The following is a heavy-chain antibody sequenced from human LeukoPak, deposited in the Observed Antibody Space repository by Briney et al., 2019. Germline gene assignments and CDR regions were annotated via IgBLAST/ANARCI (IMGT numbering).Heavy chain of an antibody. CDR3: ARGPIAVAGTWGAFDI. D-gene: IGHD6-19*01. J-gene: IGHJ3*02. Sequence: PSETLSLTCTVSGGSISSYYWSWLRQPPGKGLEWIGYIYYSGSTNYNPSLKSRVTISVDTSKNQFSLKLSSVTAADTAVYYCARGPIAVAGTWGAFDIWGQGTMVTVSS. CDR2: IYYSGST. CDR1: GGSISSYY. V-gene: IGHV4-59*01.